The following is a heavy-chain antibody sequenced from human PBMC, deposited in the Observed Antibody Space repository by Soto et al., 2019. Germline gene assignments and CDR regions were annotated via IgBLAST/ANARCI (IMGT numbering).Heavy chain of an antibody. CDR3: ARRVSGGGERFDP. CDR1: GASVSSGDYY. V-gene: IGHV4-30-4*01. D-gene: IGHD1-26*01. CDR2: IYSSENT. J-gene: IGHJ5*02. Sequence: QVQLQVSGPGLVEPSQTLSLTCTVSGASVSSGDYYWTWIRQPPGKDLEWIGYIYSSENTNYNPSLKSRVTMSKDTSNSRISLKLSSVTAADTPAYYCARRVSGGGERFDPWGLGSLVTDSS.